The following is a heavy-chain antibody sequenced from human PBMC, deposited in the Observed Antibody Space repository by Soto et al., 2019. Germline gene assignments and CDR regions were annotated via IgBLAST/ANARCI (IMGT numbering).Heavy chain of an antibody. CDR2: ISYDGSNK. CDR1: GFTFSSYA. D-gene: IGHD4-4*01. V-gene: IGHV3-30-3*01. CDR3: ARVTR. Sequence: QVQLVESGGGVVQPGRSLRLSCAASGFTFSSYAMHWVRQAPGKGLEWVAVISYDGSNKYYADSVKGRFTISRDNSKNTLYLQMNSLGAEDTAVYYCARVTRWGQGTLVTVSS. J-gene: IGHJ4*02.